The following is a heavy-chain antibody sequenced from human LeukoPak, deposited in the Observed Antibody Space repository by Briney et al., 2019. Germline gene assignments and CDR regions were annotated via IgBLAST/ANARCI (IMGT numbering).Heavy chain of an antibody. V-gene: IGHV1-18*01. D-gene: IGHD6-13*01. J-gene: IGHJ1*01. CDR1: GYTFTSYG. CDR2: ISAYNGNT. Sequence: ASMKVSCKASGYTFTSYGISWVRQAPGQGLEWMGWISAYNGNTNYAQKLQGRVTMTTDTSTSTAYMELSSLRSEDTAVYYCATQQLVRFVLRFQHWGQGTLVTVSS. CDR3: ATQQLVRFVLRFQH.